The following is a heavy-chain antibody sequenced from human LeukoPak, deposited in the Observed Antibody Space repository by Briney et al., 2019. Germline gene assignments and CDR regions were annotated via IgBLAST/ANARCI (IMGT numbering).Heavy chain of an antibody. CDR3: AIIPHILLKTTVRDDY. J-gene: IGHJ4*02. D-gene: IGHD4-17*01. CDR2: IDPSDSYT. Sequence: GESLRISCKGSGYSFTSYWISWVRQMPGKGLGWMGRIDPSDSYTNYSPSFQGHVTISADKSISTAYLQWSSLKASDTAMYYCAIIPHILLKTTVRDDYWGQGTLVTVSS. V-gene: IGHV5-10-1*01. CDR1: GYSFTSYW.